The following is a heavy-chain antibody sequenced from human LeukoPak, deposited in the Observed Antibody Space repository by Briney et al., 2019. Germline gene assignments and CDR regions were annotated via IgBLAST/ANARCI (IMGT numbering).Heavy chain of an antibody. J-gene: IGHJ6*04. CDR1: GFTFSTYD. Sequence: PGGSLRLSCAASGFTFSTYDMNWVRQAPGKGLEWVSYISSSGSTIYYADSVKGRFTISRDNAKNSPYLQMNSLRAEDTAVYYCAELGITMIGGVWGKGTTVTISS. D-gene: IGHD3-10*02. V-gene: IGHV3-48*03. CDR3: AELGITMIGGV. CDR2: ISSSGSTI.